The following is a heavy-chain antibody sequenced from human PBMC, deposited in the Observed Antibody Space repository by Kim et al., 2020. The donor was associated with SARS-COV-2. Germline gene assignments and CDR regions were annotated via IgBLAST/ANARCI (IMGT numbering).Heavy chain of an antibody. J-gene: IGHJ4*02. CDR3: AKERVGSSWGSYHEY. V-gene: IGHV3-23*01. D-gene: IGHD6-13*01. Sequence: DSVKGRFIISRDNSENTLYLQMNSLRAEDTAIYYCAKERVGSSWGSYHEYRGQGTLVTVSS.